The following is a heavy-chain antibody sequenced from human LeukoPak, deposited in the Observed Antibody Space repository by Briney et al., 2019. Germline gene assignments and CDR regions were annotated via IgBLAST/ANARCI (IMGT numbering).Heavy chain of an antibody. CDR1: GFTFSSYA. CDR3: ARDLYYYGSGSFGKYYYYGMDV. J-gene: IGHJ6*02. Sequence: GGSLRLSCAASGFTFSSYAMSWVRQAPGKGLEWVSGSSGSGGATYSGDSVKGRFTISRDNPKNTLYLQMNSLRAEDTAVYYCARDLYYYGSGSFGKYYYYGMDVWGQGTTVTVSS. CDR2: SSGSGGAT. D-gene: IGHD3-10*01. V-gene: IGHV3-23*01.